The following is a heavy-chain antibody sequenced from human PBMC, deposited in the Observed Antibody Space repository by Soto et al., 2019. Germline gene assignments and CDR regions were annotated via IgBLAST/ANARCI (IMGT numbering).Heavy chain of an antibody. CDR2: INPSGGST. Sequence: ASVKVSCKASGYTFTSYYMHWVRQAPGQGLEWMGIINPSGGSTSYAQKFQGRVTMTRDTSTSTVYMELSSLRSEDTAVYYCAREEGGYCSSTSCYSPRYYYYYGMDVWGQGTTVTV. V-gene: IGHV1-46*01. CDR1: GYTFTSYY. D-gene: IGHD2-2*02. J-gene: IGHJ6*02. CDR3: AREEGGYCSSTSCYSPRYYYYYGMDV.